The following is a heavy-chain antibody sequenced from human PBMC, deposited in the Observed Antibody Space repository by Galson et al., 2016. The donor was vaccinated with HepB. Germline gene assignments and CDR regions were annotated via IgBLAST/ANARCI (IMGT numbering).Heavy chain of an antibody. CDR1: GDAFSNYG. CDR3: AWGYHYDSADVYDPFDY. J-gene: IGHJ4*02. D-gene: IGHD3-22*01. Sequence: SVKVSCKASGDAFSNYGLSWVRQAPGQGLEWMGAIVFMFGATNYAQKFQGRVTITADESSKTAYLQLGTLRSDDTAMYYCAWGYHYDSADVYDPFDYWGQGTRVTVSS. V-gene: IGHV1-69*13. CDR2: IVFMFGAT.